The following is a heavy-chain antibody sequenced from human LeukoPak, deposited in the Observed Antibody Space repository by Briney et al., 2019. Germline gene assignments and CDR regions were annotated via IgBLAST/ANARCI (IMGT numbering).Heavy chain of an antibody. CDR3: ARRTRLGATDY. V-gene: IGHV4-39*01. Sequence: TSETLSLTCNVSGGSISSSTYYWGWIRQPPGKGLEWIGSIYYSGNTYYNPSLKSRVTISVDTSKNQFSLKLSSVTAADTAVYYCARRTRLGATDYWGQGTLVTVSS. J-gene: IGHJ4*02. D-gene: IGHD1-26*01. CDR1: GGSISSSTYY. CDR2: IYYSGNT.